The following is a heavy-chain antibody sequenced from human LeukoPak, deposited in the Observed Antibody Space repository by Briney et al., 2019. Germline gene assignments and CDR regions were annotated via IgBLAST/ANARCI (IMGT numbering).Heavy chain of an antibody. CDR1: GFTFSSYA. V-gene: IGHV3-23*01. D-gene: IGHD2-2*02. CDR2: ISGSGGST. Sequence: GGSLRLACAASGFTFSSYAMSWVRQAPGKGLEWVSGISGSGGSTYYADSVKGRFTISRDNSKNTLYLQMNSLRAEDTAVYYCAKGYCRGISCYSDYWGQGILVTVSS. CDR3: AKGYCRGISCYSDY. J-gene: IGHJ4*02.